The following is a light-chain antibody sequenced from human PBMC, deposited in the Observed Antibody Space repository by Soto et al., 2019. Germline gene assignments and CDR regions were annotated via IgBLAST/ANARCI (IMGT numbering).Light chain of an antibody. J-gene: IGLJ1*01. V-gene: IGLV1-40*01. CDR2: THN. CDR1: SSNIGAGYD. CDR3: QYYESRLSAYV. Sequence: QSALTQPPSVSGAPGQRVTISCTGSSSNIGAGYDVHWYLQVPGTAPKLLVYTHNNRPSGVPDRFSGSTSGTSASLAITGLQSEDEADYYCQYYESRLSAYVFGTGTKVTVL.